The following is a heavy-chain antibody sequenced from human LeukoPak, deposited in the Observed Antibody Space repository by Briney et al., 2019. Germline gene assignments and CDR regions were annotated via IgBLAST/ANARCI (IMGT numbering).Heavy chain of an antibody. CDR3: AKDLTTVVTMYYFDY. J-gene: IGHJ4*02. Sequence: TGGSLRLSCAASGFTFSNYGMHWVRQAPGKGLEWVAFIRYDGSDKYYADSVKGRFTISRDNSKSTLYLQMNSLRADDTAVYYCAKDLTTVVTMYYFDYWGQGTLVTVS. CDR2: IRYDGSDK. V-gene: IGHV3-30*02. CDR1: GFTFSNYG. D-gene: IGHD4-23*01.